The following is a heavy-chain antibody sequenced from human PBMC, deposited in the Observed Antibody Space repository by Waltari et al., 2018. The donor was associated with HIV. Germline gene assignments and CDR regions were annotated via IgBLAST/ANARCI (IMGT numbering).Heavy chain of an antibody. D-gene: IGHD6-13*01. CDR2: IRGGGEST. J-gene: IGHJ4*02. CDR1: GFTFSSHG. V-gene: IGHV3-23*01. CDR3: AKDSQQLVNYFDY. Sequence: EVQLLESGGGLVQPGGSLRLSCAASGFTFSSHGISWVRQAPGKGLEWVSGIRGGGESTYYAASVKGRFTISRDNSKNTLYLQMNSLRAEDTAVYYCAKDSQQLVNYFDYWGQGTLVTVAS.